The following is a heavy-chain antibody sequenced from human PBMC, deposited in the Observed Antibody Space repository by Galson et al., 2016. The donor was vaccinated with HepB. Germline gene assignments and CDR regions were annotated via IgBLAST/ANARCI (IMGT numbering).Heavy chain of an antibody. CDR2: ISYTGST. Sequence: ETLSLTCSVSGGSVSSGSHYWSWIRQPPGKGLEWIGYISYTGSTNYSPSLKSRITISEDTSKSQFSLRLDSVTAADTAVYFCAGGVLGVRGAAGYWGQGTLVTVSS. V-gene: IGHV4-61*01. CDR3: AGGVLGVRGAAGY. J-gene: IGHJ4*02. D-gene: IGHD3-10*01. CDR1: GGSVSSGSHY.